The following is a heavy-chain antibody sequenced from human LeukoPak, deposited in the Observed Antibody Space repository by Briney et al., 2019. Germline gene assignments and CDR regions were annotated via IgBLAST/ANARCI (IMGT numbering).Heavy chain of an antibody. Sequence: PSETLSLTCAVSGGSISSSNWWSWVRQPPGKGLEWIGEIYHSGSTNYNPSLKSRVTISVDKSKNQFSLKLSSVTAADTAVYYCARVVCSSTSCYSGGFDYWGQGTLVTVSS. V-gene: IGHV4-4*02. D-gene: IGHD2-2*01. CDR1: GGSISSSNW. CDR2: IYHSGST. J-gene: IGHJ4*02. CDR3: ARVVCSSTSCYSGGFDY.